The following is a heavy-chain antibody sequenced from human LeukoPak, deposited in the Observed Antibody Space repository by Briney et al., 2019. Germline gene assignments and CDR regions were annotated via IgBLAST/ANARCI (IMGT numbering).Heavy chain of an antibody. CDR1: GFTFSSYS. V-gene: IGHV3-53*01. J-gene: IGHJ3*02. CDR3: AKHMSGYDALDI. D-gene: IGHD3-3*01. Sequence: GGSLRLSCAASGFTFSSYSMNWVRQAPGKGLEWVSAIYNGDRTYYADSVKGRCSISRDNSKNTVYLQMHSLRAEDTAIYYCAKHMSGYDALDIWGQGTKVTVSS. CDR2: IYNGDRT.